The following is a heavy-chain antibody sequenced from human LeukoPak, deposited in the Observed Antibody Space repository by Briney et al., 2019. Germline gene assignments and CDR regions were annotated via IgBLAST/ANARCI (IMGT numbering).Heavy chain of an antibody. CDR2: ISGSGGST. CDR1: GFTFSSYA. V-gene: IGHV3-23*01. CDR3: AKDPVGATGPYYFDY. J-gene: IGHJ4*02. Sequence: TGGSLRLSCAASGFTFSSYAMSWVRQAPGKGLEWVSAISGSGGSTYYADSVKGRFTISRDNSRNTLYLQMNSLRAEDTAVYYCAKDPVGATGPYYFDYWGQGTLVTVSS. D-gene: IGHD1-26*01.